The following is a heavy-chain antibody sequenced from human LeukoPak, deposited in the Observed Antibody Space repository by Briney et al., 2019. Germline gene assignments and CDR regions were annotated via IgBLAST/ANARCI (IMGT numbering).Heavy chain of an antibody. J-gene: IGHJ4*02. D-gene: IGHD1-26*01. V-gene: IGHV1-8*01. CDR1: GYTFTSYD. CDR2: MNPNSGNT. CDR3: ARATSGSYGEFDY. Sequence: ASVKVSCKASGYTFTSYDINWVRQATGQGLEWMGRMNPNSGNTGYAQKFQGRVTMTRNTSISTAYMELSSLRSEDTAVYYCARATSGSYGEFDYWGQGTLVTVSS.